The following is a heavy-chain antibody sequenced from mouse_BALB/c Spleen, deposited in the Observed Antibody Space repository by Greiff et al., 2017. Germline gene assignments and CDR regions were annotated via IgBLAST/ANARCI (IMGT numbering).Heavy chain of an antibody. V-gene: IGHV5-12-1*01. CDR1: GFAFSSYD. Sequence: EVKVVESGGGLVKPGGSLKLSCAASGFAFSSYDMSWVRQTPEKRLEWVAYISSGGGSTYYPDTVKGRFTISRDNAKNTLYLQMSSLKSEDTAMYYCARHDGYLAWFAYWGQGTLVTVSA. D-gene: IGHD2-3*01. J-gene: IGHJ3*01. CDR3: ARHDGYLAWFAY. CDR2: ISSGGGST.